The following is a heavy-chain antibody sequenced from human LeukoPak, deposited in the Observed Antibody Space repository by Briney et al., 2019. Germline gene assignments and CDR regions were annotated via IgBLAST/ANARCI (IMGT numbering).Heavy chain of an antibody. J-gene: IGHJ3*02. V-gene: IGHV1-2*02. D-gene: IGHD3-10*01. CDR1: GYTFTGYY. CDR3: ARSAQGGFGELSDAFDI. Sequence: ASVKVSCKASGYTFTGYYMHWVRQAPGQGLEWMGWINPNSGGTNYAQKFQGRVTMTRDTSISTAYMELSRLRSDDTAVYYCARSAQGGFGELSDAFDIWGQGTMVTVSS. CDR2: INPNSGGT.